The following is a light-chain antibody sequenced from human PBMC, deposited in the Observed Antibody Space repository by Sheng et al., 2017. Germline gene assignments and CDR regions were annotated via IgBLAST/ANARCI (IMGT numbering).Light chain of an antibody. V-gene: IGKV3-15*01. CDR2: ATS. J-gene: IGKJ3*01. Sequence: EVVMTQSPATLSVSPGERATLSCRASHNVGRNLAWYQQKPGQTPRLLIYATSTRATGVPARFSGSGSGTEFTLTINRLPSEDFATYYCQQYDKWPFTFGPGTKWISN. CDR1: HNVGRN. CDR3: QQYDKWPFT.